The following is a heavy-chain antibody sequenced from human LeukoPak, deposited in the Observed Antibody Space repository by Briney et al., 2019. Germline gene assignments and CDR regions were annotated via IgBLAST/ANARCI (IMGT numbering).Heavy chain of an antibody. CDR2: ISDSGPTT. CDR1: GFTFSFSA. J-gene: IGHJ4*02. CDR3: ATPLFTSGWHYFDY. D-gene: IGHD6-19*01. Sequence: GGSLRLSCAASGFTFSFSAMSWVRQAPGKGLEWVSTISDSGPTTYYADSVKGRFTISRDNSKSTLYLQMNSLRADDTAVYFRATPLFTSGWHYFDYWGQGTLVTVSS. V-gene: IGHV3-23*01.